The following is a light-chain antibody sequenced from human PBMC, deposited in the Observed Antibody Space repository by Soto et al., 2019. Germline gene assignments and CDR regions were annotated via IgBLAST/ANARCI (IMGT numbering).Light chain of an antibody. CDR2: DTA. V-gene: IGLV7-46*01. J-gene: IGLJ1*01. CDR3: LLSYRGDYV. Sequence: QAVVTQEPSLTVSPGGTVTLTCGSTTGAVTYGHYPYWFQQKPGQAPRTLIYDTANKFSWTPVRFSGSLLGGKAALTLSGAQPEDDAEYYCLLSYRGDYVFGAGTKLTVL. CDR1: TGAVTYGHY.